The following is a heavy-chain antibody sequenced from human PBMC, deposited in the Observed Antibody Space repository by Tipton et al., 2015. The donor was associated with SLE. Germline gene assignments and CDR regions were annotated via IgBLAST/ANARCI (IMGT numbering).Heavy chain of an antibody. D-gene: IGHD3-3*01. J-gene: IGHJ4*02. V-gene: IGHV4-34*01. Sequence: TLSLTCAVYGGSFSGYYWSWIRQPPGKGLEWIGEIRHSGSTNYNPSPKSRVTVSVDTSKNQFSLKLSSVTAADTAVYYCARGGYFDFWSGYLYYFDYWGQGTLVTVSS. CDR1: GGSFSGYY. CDR3: ARGGYFDFWSGYLYYFDY. CDR2: IRHSGST.